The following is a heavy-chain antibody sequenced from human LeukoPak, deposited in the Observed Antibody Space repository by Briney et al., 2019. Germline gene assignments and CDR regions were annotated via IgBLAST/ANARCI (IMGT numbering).Heavy chain of an antibody. V-gene: IGHV3-48*03. D-gene: IGHD2-2*01. Sequence: GGSLRLSCAASGFTFSSYEMNWVRQAPGKGLEWVSYISSSGSTIYYADSVKGRFTISRDNAKNSLYLQMNSLRAEDTAVYYCARDQYCSSTSCYQAYFDYWGQGTLVTVSS. CDR2: ISSSGSTI. CDR1: GFTFSSYE. J-gene: IGHJ4*02. CDR3: ARDQYCSSTSCYQAYFDY.